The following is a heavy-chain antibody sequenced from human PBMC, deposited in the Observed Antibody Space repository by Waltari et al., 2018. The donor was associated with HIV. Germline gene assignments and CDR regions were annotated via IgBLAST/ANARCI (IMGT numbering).Heavy chain of an antibody. D-gene: IGHD3-22*01. CDR3: ARELIVVGTDYYGMDV. CDR1: GRSISSGVYY. CDR2: IYYSGST. V-gene: IGHV4-31*03. Sequence: QVQLQESGPGLVKPSQTLSLTCTVSGRSISSGVYYRSWIRPHPGKGLEWIGYIYYSGSTYYNPSLKSRVTISVDTSKNQFSLKLSSVTAADTAVYYCARELIVVGTDYYGMDVWGQGTTVTVSS. J-gene: IGHJ6*02.